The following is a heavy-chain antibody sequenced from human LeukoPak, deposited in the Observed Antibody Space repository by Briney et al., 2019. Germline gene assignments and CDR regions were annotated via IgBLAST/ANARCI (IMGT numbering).Heavy chain of an antibody. Sequence: SETLSLTCTVSGGSISSYYWSWIRQPPGKGLEWIGYIYYSGSTNYNPSLTSRVTISVDTSKNQFSLQLSSVTAADTAVYYCARFKSAVRGVYYFDYWGQGTLVTVSS. D-gene: IGHD3-10*01. CDR2: IYYSGST. CDR3: ARFKSAVRGVYYFDY. V-gene: IGHV4-59*01. J-gene: IGHJ4*02. CDR1: GGSISSYY.